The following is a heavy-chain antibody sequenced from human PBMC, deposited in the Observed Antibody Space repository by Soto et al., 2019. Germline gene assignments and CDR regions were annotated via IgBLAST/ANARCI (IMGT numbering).Heavy chain of an antibody. Sequence: QVHLVESGGGVVQPGRSLRLSCAASGFTFSHYGTHWVRQAPGKGLEWVAFIWHDGSNKYYADSVQGRFTISRDNSKNTVDLQMDSLRAEDTAVYYCARDSSWYSDLWGRGTLVTVSS. CDR3: ARDSSWYSDL. CDR1: GFTFSHYG. J-gene: IGHJ2*01. V-gene: IGHV3-33*01. CDR2: IWHDGSNK.